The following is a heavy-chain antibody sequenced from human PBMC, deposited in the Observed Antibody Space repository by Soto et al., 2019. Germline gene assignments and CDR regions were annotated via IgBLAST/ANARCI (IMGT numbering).Heavy chain of an antibody. D-gene: IGHD3-22*01. CDR2: ISSSGSTI. J-gene: IGHJ4*02. CDR3: AREEYYYDSSGSYYFDY. V-gene: IGHV3-48*03. Sequence: RRLSCAASGFTFSSYEMNWVRQAPGKGLEWVSYISSSGSTIYYADSVKGRFTISRDNAKNSLYLQMNSLRAEDTAVYYCAREEYYYDSSGSYYFDYWGQGTLVTVSS. CDR1: GFTFSSYE.